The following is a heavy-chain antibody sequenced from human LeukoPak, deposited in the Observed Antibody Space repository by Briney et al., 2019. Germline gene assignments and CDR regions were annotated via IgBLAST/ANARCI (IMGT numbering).Heavy chain of an antibody. CDR1: GGTFSSYA. CDR2: IIPIFGTA. Sequence: SVKVSCKASGGTFSSYAISWVRQAPGQGLEWMGGIIPIFGTANYAQKFQGRVTITADKSTSTAYMELSSLRSEDTAVYHCARVSGYCSSTSCTSFDYWGQGTLVTVSS. J-gene: IGHJ4*02. V-gene: IGHV1-69*06. CDR3: ARVSGYCSSTSCTSFDY. D-gene: IGHD2-2*01.